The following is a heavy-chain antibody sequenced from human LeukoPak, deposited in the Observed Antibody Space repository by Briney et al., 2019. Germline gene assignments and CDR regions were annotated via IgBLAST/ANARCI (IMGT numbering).Heavy chain of an antibody. V-gene: IGHV5-51*01. CDR1: GYSFTTYW. CDR2: IYPGDSDT. CDR3: ARREYDYDSTGYYFRGPGQFDL. Sequence: PGESLQISCKGSGYSFTTYWIGWVRQLPGKGLQWMGIIYPGDSDTRYSPSFQGHVTISADKSISTAYLQWSSLKASDTAMYYCARREYDYDSTGYYFRGPGQFDLWGQGTLVTVSS. D-gene: IGHD3-22*01. J-gene: IGHJ4*02.